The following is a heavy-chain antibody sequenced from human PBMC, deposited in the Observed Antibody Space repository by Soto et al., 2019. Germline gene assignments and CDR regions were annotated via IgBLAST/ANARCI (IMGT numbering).Heavy chain of an antibody. CDR3: AKERWAAAGTPTLDY. CDR2: ISGGTSST. Sequence: EVQLLESGGGLVQPGGSLRLSCAASGFTCSSYAMSWVRQAPGKGLEWVSAISGGTSSTYYADSVKGRFTISRDNSKKTLYLQMNSLRAEDTAVYYCAKERWAAAGTPTLDYWGQGTLVTVSS. V-gene: IGHV3-23*01. J-gene: IGHJ4*02. CDR1: GFTCSSYA. D-gene: IGHD6-13*01.